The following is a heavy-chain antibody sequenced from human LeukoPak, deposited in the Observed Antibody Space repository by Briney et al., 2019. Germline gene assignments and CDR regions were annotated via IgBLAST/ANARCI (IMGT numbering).Heavy chain of an antibody. CDR1: GGSISSYY. Sequence: PSETLSLTCTVSGGSISSYYWNWIRQPAGKGLEWIGRPHSSGSTNYSPSLKSRVTLSLDTSKNQFSLNLSSVTAADTAVYYCARKSLRQNYFDYWGQGILVTVSS. V-gene: IGHV4-4*07. CDR2: PHSSGST. CDR3: ARKSLRQNYFDY. D-gene: IGHD5/OR15-5a*01. J-gene: IGHJ4*02.